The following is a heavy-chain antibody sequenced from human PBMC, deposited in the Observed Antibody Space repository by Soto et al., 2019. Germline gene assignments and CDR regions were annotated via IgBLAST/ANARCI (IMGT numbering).Heavy chain of an antibody. V-gene: IGHV3-33*01. D-gene: IGHD6-13*01. Sequence: GGSLRLSCAASGFTFSSYGMHWVRQAPGKGLEWVAVIWYDGSNKYYADSVKGRFTISRDNSKNTLYLQMNSLRAEDTAVYYCARDQQHLYYYYGMDVWGQGTTVTVSS. J-gene: IGHJ6*02. CDR3: ARDQQHLYYYYGMDV. CDR2: IWYDGSNK. CDR1: GFTFSSYG.